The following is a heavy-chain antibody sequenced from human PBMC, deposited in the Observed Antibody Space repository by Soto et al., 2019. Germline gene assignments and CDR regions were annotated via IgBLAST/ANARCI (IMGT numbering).Heavy chain of an antibody. CDR3: AKDRVAVAVANWFDP. CDR2: IIPIFGTA. CDR1: GGTFSSYA. Sequence: SVKVSCKASGGTFSSYAISWVRQAPGQGLEWMGGIIPIFGTANYAQKFQGRVTITADESTSTAYMELSSLRSEDTAVYYCAKDRVAVAVANWFDPWGQGTLVTVSS. V-gene: IGHV1-69*13. D-gene: IGHD6-19*01. J-gene: IGHJ5*02.